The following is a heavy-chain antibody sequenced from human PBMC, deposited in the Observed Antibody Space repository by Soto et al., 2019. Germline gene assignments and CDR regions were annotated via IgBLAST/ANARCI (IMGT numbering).Heavy chain of an antibody. J-gene: IGHJ3*02. V-gene: IGHV3-21*01. CDR1: GFTFSSYS. Sequence: AGGSLRLSCAASGFTFSSYSMNWVRQAPGKGLEWVSSISSSSSYIYYADSVKGRFTISRDNAKNSLYLQMNSLRAEDTAVYYCARDSPASGDAFDIWGQGTMVTVSS. CDR2: ISSSSSYI. CDR3: ARDSPASGDAFDI.